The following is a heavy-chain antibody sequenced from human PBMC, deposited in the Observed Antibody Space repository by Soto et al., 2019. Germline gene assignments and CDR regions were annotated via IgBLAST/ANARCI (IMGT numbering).Heavy chain of an antibody. Sequence: SETLSLTCAVYGGSFSGYYWSWIRQPPGKGLEWIGEINHSGSTNYNPSLKSRVTISVDTSKNQFSLKLSSVTAADTAVYYCVRGQSSSWNWDYYYGMDVWGQGTTVTVSS. CDR1: GGSFSGYY. CDR2: INHSGST. CDR3: VRGQSSSWNWDYYYGMDV. V-gene: IGHV4-34*01. D-gene: IGHD6-13*01. J-gene: IGHJ6*02.